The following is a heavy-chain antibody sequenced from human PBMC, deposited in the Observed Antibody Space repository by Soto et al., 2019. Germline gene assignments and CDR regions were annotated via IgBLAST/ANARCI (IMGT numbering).Heavy chain of an antibody. Sequence: QLQLQGSGPGLVKPSETLSLTCTVSGGSITSFYWSWIRQFPGKGLEWIGFIYHSGSTNYNPSLKSRVTMSIDTSKNQFSLRLSSLTAADTAVYYCAKEAGGSWVDPWGQGTPVTVSS. CDR1: GGSITSFY. V-gene: IGHV4-59*01. CDR3: AKEAGGSWVDP. D-gene: IGHD3-16*01. CDR2: IYHSGST. J-gene: IGHJ5*02.